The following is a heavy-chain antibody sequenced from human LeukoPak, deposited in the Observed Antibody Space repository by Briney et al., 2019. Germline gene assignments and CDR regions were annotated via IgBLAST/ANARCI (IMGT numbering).Heavy chain of an antibody. CDR1: GGSISSYY. D-gene: IGHD5-24*01. CDR3: ARDRRGGHLDY. Sequence: PSETLSLTCTVSGGSISSYYWSWIRQPPGKGLEWIGYIYYSGSTNYNPSLKSRVTISVDTSKNQFSLKLSSVTAADTAVYYCARDRRGGHLDYRGQGTLVTVSS. J-gene: IGHJ4*02. CDR2: IYYSGST. V-gene: IGHV4-59*01.